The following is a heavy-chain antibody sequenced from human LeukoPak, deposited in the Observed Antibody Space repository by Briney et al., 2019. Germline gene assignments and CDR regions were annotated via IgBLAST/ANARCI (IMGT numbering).Heavy chain of an antibody. D-gene: IGHD3-10*01. CDR1: GFTFSSYG. CDR3: ARGGGSGSYEDWFDP. Sequence: GGSPRLSCAASGFTFSSYGMHWVRQAPGKGLEWVAVIWYDGSNKYYADSVKGRFTISRDNSKNPLYLQMNSVRAEDTAVYYCARGGGSGSYEDWFDPWGQGTLVTVSS. V-gene: IGHV3-33*01. J-gene: IGHJ5*02. CDR2: IWYDGSNK.